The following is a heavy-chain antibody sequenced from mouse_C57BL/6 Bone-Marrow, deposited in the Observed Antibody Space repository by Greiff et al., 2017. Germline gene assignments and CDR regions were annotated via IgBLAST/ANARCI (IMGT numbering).Heavy chain of an antibody. Sequence: VQLKESGPGLVKPSQSLSLTCSVTGYSITSGYYWNWIRQFPGNKLEWMGYISYDGSNNYNPSLKNRISITRDTSKNQFFLKLNSVTTEDTATYYCARGHDYGLNYWGQGTSVTVSS. V-gene: IGHV3-6*01. D-gene: IGHD2-4*01. CDR2: ISYDGSN. CDR1: GYSITSGYY. CDR3: ARGHDYGLNY. J-gene: IGHJ4*01.